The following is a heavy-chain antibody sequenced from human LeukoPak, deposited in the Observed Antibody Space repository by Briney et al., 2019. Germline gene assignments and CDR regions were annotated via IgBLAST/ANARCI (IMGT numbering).Heavy chain of an antibody. CDR3: ARSRTVSGYDYVY. Sequence: GGSLRLSCAASGFTFSSYAMHWVRQAPGKGLEWVALISYDGNDKYYADSVKGRFTISRDNSKNTLYLQMNSLRTEDTAVYYCARSRTVSGYDYVYWGQGTLVTVSS. D-gene: IGHD5-12*01. V-gene: IGHV3-30-3*01. CDR2: ISYDGNDK. J-gene: IGHJ4*02. CDR1: GFTFSSYA.